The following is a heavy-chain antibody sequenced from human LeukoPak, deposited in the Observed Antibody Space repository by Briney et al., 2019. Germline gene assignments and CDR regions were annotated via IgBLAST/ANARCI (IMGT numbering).Heavy chain of an antibody. Sequence: GGSLRLSCAASGFTFSSYAFSWVRQAPGKGLEWVSAISGSGDYTYYADSVKGWFTISRDNSKNTLYLQMNSLRAEDTAVYYCAKRYDSSGPFDYWGQGTLVTVSS. V-gene: IGHV3-23*01. J-gene: IGHJ4*02. CDR3: AKRYDSSGPFDY. D-gene: IGHD3-22*01. CDR2: ISGSGDYT. CDR1: GFTFSSYA.